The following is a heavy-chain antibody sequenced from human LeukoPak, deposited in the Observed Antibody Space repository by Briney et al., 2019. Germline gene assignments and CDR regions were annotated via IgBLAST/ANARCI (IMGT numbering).Heavy chain of an antibody. V-gene: IGHV3-30*02. J-gene: IGHJ4*02. CDR1: GISFSTSG. D-gene: IGHD3-22*01. Sequence: GGSLRLSCVASGISFSTSGMHWVRQAPGKGLEWMAFIQYDGSTEYFAASVKGRLTISRDNSKNTVYLQMDSLRGEDTAVYYCTKTTTGYSSGQYPGWPADHWGQGALVTVSS. CDR3: TKTTTGYSSGQYPGWPADH. CDR2: IQYDGSTE.